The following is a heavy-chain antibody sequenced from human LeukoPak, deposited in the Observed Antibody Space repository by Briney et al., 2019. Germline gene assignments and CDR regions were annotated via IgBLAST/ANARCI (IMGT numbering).Heavy chain of an antibody. D-gene: IGHD2-2*02. CDR1: RRTFRSYA. J-gene: IGHJ4*02. CDR2: IIPIFGTA. Sequence: SVKVSCKASRRTFRSYAISRVRQAAGHGLEWMGGIIPIFGTANYAQKFTVRGTITADESTSTAYMELSSLRTEDPAVYDCAREGRDCSSTSCYNGFDYWGQGTLVTVSS. V-gene: IGHV1-69*01. CDR3: AREGRDCSSTSCYNGFDY.